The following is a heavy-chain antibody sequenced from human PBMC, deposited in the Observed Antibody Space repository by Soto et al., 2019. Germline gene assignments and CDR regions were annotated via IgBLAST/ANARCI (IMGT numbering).Heavy chain of an antibody. CDR2: INAGNGNT. J-gene: IGHJ4*02. D-gene: IGHD6-19*01. CDR1: GCTFTSYA. CDR3: ARGFIAVAGTMIDY. Sequence: ASVKVSCKASGCTFTSYAMHWVRQAPGQRLEWMGWINAGNGNTKYSQKFQGRVTITRDTSASTAYMELSSLRSEDTAVYYCARGFIAVAGTMIDYWGQGTLVTVSS. V-gene: IGHV1-3*01.